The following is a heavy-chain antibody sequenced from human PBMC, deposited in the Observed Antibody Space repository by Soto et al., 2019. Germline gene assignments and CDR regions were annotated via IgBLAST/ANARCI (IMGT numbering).Heavy chain of an antibody. J-gene: IGHJ4*02. V-gene: IGHV4-31*03. CDR1: GGSISSGGYY. CDR3: AIDRKYRAGGYNYVLDY. D-gene: IGHD5-12*01. CDR2: IYYSGST. Sequence: QVQLQESGPGLVKPSQTLSLTCTVSGGSISSGGYYWSWIRQHPGKGLEWIGYIYYSGSTYYNPSLKSRVTISVDTSKNQFSLKLSSVTAADTVVYYCAIDRKYRAGGYNYVLDYWGQGTLLTVSS.